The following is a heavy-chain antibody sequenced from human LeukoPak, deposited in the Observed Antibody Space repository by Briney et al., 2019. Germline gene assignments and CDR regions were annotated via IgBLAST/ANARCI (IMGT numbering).Heavy chain of an antibody. CDR3: AKDDSGYYFWKTDY. V-gene: IGHV3-23*01. Sequence: PGGSLRLSCAASGFTFSNYAMSWVRQAPGKGLEWVSAISGSGGSTYYADSVKGRFTISRDNSKNTLYLQMNSLRAEDTAVYYCAKDDSGYYFWKTDYWGQGTLVTVSS. D-gene: IGHD3-22*01. J-gene: IGHJ4*02. CDR2: ISGSGGST. CDR1: GFTFSNYA.